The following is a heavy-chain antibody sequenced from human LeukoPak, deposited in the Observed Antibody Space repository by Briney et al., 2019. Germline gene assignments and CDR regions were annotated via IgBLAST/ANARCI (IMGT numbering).Heavy chain of an antibody. J-gene: IGHJ5*02. Sequence: ASVKVSCKASGYTFTSYGISWVRQAPGQGLEWMGWISAYNGNTNYAQKLQGRVTMTTDTSTSTAYMELRSLRSDDTAVYYCARVGALYDSSGYFLGWFDPWGQGTLVTVSS. CDR1: GYTFTSYG. D-gene: IGHD3-22*01. CDR3: ARVGALYDSSGYFLGWFDP. CDR2: ISAYNGNT. V-gene: IGHV1-18*01.